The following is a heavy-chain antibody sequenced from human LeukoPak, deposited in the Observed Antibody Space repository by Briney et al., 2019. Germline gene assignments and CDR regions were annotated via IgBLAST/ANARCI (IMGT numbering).Heavy chain of an antibody. CDR1: GGTFSSYA. CDR3: ARDTTGTTGI. CDR2: IIPIFGTA. Sequence: SVKVSCKASGGTFSSYAISWVRQAPGQGLEWMGGIIPIFGTANYAQKFQGRVTITADESTSTAYMGLSSLRSEDTAVYYCARDTTGTTGIWGQGTMVTVSS. V-gene: IGHV1-69*13. D-gene: IGHD1-1*01. J-gene: IGHJ3*02.